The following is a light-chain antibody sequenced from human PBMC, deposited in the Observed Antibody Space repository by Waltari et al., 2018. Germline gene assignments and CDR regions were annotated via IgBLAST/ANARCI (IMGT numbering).Light chain of an antibody. CDR2: DVD. J-gene: IGLJ3*02. CDR1: HNHIISDNH. CDR3: SSYTSSSTWV. Sequence: QSALTQPASLSGSPGQSITISCPAAHNHIISDNHVPWYQQPPGKAPKVMIYDVDNRPSGVSHRFSGSRSGNTASLIISGLQAEDEADYYCSSYTSSSTWVFGGGTKLTVL. V-gene: IGLV2-14*03.